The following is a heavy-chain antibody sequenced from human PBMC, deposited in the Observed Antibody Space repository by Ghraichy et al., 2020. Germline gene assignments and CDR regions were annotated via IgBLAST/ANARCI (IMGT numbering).Heavy chain of an antibody. Sequence: GGSLRLSCAASGFAFNTYEMNWVRQAPGKGLEWLSYINAGGSATYYAASVKGRITVSRDNARKSLYLQMSRLRADDTAVYYCATPGLNGDFPNGGPIDAFDAWGQGTMVTVSS. CDR1: GFAFNTYE. CDR3: ATPGLNGDFPNGGPIDAFDA. J-gene: IGHJ3*01. CDR2: INAGGSAT. D-gene: IGHD4-17*01. V-gene: IGHV3-48*03.